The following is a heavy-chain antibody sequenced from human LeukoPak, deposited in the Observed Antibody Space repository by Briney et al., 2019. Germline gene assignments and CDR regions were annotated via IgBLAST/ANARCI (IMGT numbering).Heavy chain of an antibody. D-gene: IGHD5-18*01. V-gene: IGHV1-18*01. CDR3: ARAVRGYSYAYLPY. CDR2: ISAYDGNT. Sequence: ASVKVSRKASGYTLSSYGISWVRKAPGQGLEWMGWISAYDGNTDYAQNLQGRVTMTTDTSASTAYMELRSLRSDDTAVYYCARAVRGYSYAYLPYWGQGTLVTVSS. J-gene: IGHJ4*02. CDR1: GYTLSSYG.